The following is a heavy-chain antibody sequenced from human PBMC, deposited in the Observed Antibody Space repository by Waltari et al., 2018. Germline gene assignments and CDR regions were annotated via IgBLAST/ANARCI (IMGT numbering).Heavy chain of an antibody. D-gene: IGHD6-6*01. CDR3: ARGVDSSSSFDWFDP. CDR1: GYTFTGYS. Sequence: QVQLVQSGAEVKKPGASVKVSCKASGYTFTGYSMHWVPQAPGQGHEWMGWINPNSGGTNDAQKFQGRVTMTRDTSISTAYMELTRLRSDDTAVYYCARGVDSSSSFDWFDPWGQGTLVTVSS. CDR2: INPNSGGT. J-gene: IGHJ5*02. V-gene: IGHV1-2*02.